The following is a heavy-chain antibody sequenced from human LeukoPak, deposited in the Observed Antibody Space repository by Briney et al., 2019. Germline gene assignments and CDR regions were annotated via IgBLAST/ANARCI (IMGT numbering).Heavy chain of an antibody. J-gene: IGHJ6*02. Sequence: SETLSLTCAVYGGSFSGYYWSWIRQPPGKGLEWIGEINHSGSTNYNPSLKSRVTISVDMSKNQFSLKLSSVTAADTAVCYCARGIVVVPAAISPYYYYYGMDVWGQGTTVTVSS. CDR3: ARGIVVVPAAISPYYYYYGMDV. CDR1: GGSFSGYY. D-gene: IGHD2-2*01. V-gene: IGHV4-34*01. CDR2: INHSGST.